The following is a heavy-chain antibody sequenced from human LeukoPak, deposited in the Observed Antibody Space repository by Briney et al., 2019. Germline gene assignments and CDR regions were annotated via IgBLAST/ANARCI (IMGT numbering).Heavy chain of an antibody. J-gene: IGHJ4*02. CDR2: IYYSGST. CDR3: ARSHSSIAARRLYYFDY. D-gene: IGHD6-6*01. V-gene: IGHV4-39*07. Sequence: SETLSLTCTVSGGSISSGDYYWGWIRQPPGKGLEWIGSIYYSGSTYYNPSLKSRVTISVDTSKNQFSLKLSSVTAADTAVYYCARSHSSIAARRLYYFDYWGQGTLVTVSS. CDR1: GGSISSGDYY.